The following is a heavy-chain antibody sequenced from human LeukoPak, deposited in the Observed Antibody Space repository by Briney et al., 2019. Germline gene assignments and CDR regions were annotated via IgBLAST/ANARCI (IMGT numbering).Heavy chain of an antibody. V-gene: IGHV4-30-2*01. Sequence: SETLSLTCAVSGGSISSGGYSWSWIRQPPGKGLEWIGYIYHSGSTYYNPSLKSRVTISVDRSKNQFSLKLSSVTAADTAVYYCARGLGEFRWFDPWGQGTLVTVSS. CDR3: ARGLGEFRWFDP. CDR2: IYHSGST. D-gene: IGHD3-16*01. J-gene: IGHJ5*02. CDR1: GGSISSGGYS.